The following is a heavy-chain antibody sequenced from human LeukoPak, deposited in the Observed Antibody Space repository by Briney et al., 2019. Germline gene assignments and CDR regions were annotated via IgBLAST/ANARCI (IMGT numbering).Heavy chain of an antibody. V-gene: IGHV3-30*18. CDR1: GFTFSSYG. CDR3: AKDPHPTYDILTGYPYSPQGYAFDI. D-gene: IGHD3-9*01. J-gene: IGHJ3*02. Sequence: PGGSLRLSCAASGFTFSSYGMHWVRQAPGKGLEWVAVISYDGSNKYYADSVKGRFTISRDNSKNTLYLQMNSLRAEDTAVYYCAKDPHPTYDILTGYPYSPQGYAFDIWGQGTMVTVSS. CDR2: ISYDGSNK.